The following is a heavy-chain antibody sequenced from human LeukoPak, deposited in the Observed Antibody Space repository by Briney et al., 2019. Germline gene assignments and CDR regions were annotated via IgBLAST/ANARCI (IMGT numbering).Heavy chain of an antibody. CDR3: ARPIAVASGFDY. CDR2: IYSGGST. CDR1: GFTVSSNY. Sequence: GGSLRLSCAASGFTVSSNYMSWVRQAPGKGLEWVSVIYSGGSTYYADSVKGRFTISRDNSKNTLYLQMNSLRAEDTAVYYCARPIAVASGFDYWGQGTLVTVSS. D-gene: IGHD6-19*01. J-gene: IGHJ4*02. V-gene: IGHV3-66*04.